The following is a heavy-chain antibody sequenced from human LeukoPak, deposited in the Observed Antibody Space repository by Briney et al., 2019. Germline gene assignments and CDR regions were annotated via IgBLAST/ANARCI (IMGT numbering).Heavy chain of an antibody. V-gene: IGHV1-18*01. J-gene: IGHJ6*02. CDR3: AREGLHRVEPHYGMDV. D-gene: IGHD1-14*01. Sequence: ASVNVSCKASGYTFTSYGISWVRQAPGQGLEWMGWISAYNGNTNYAQKLQGRVTMTTDTSTSTAYMELRSLRSDDAAVYYCAREGLHRVEPHYGMDVWGQGTTVTVSS. CDR1: GYTFTSYG. CDR2: ISAYNGNT.